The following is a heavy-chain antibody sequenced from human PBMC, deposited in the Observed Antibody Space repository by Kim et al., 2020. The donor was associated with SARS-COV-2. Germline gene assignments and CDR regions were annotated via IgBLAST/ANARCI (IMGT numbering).Heavy chain of an antibody. J-gene: IGHJ6*03. D-gene: IGHD2-2*02. V-gene: IGHV1-18*01. Sequence: ASVKVSCKASGYTFTSYGISWVRQAPGQGLEWMGWISAYNGNTNYAQKLQGRVTMTTDTSTSTAYMELRSLRSDDTAVYYCARGVFGVVYCSSTSCYKVHGDYYYMDVWGKGTTVTVSS. CDR3: ARGVFGVVYCSSTSCYKVHGDYYYMDV. CDR1: GYTFTSYG. CDR2: ISAYNGNT.